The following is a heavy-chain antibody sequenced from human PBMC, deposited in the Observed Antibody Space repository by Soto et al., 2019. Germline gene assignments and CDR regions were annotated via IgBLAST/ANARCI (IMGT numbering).Heavy chain of an antibody. CDR2: INPNSGGT. J-gene: IGHJ6*02. D-gene: IGHD3-3*01. CDR3: ARATTYYDFWSGSGSYYGMDV. CDR1: GYTFTGYY. Sequence: DSLKVSCKASGYTFTGYYMHWVRQAPGQGLEWMGWINPNSGGTNYAQKFQGRVTMTRDTSISTAYMELSRLRSDDTAVYYCARATTYYDFWSGSGSYYGMDVWGQGTTVTVSS. V-gene: IGHV1-2*02.